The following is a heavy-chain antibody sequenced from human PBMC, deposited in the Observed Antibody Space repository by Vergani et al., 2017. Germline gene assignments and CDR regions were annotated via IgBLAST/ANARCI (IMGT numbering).Heavy chain of an antibody. CDR3: AKALDPHYEFWSGFFPIDY. V-gene: IGHV3-23*01. CDR2: ISGSGSRT. CDR1: GFTFSSYA. Sequence: EVQLLDSGGHLVQPGGSLRLSCAASGFTFSSYAMSWVRHVPGKGLEWVSTISGSGSRTFSADSVKGRFTISRDNSKNTVYLQMNSLRAEDTAVYSCAKALDPHYEFWSGFFPIDYWGQGTLVTVSS. D-gene: IGHD3-3*01. J-gene: IGHJ4*02.